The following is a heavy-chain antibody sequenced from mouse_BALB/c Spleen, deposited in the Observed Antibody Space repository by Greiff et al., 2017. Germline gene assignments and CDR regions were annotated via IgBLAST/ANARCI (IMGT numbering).Heavy chain of an antibody. CDR1: GFNIKDTY. CDR3: ASSSGYAWFAY. V-gene: IGHV14-3*02. J-gene: IGHJ3*01. Sequence: EVKLMESGAELVKPGASVKLSCTASGFNIKDTYMHWVKQRPEQGLEWIGRIDPANGNTKYDPKFQGKATITADTSSNTAYLQLSSLTSEDTAVYYCASSSGYAWFAYWGQGTLVTVSA. CDR2: IDPANGNT. D-gene: IGHD3-1*01.